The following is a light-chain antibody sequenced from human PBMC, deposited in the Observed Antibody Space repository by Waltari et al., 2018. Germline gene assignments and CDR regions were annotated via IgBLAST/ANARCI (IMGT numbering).Light chain of an antibody. J-gene: IGLJ2*01. CDR2: DVN. Sequence: QSALTQPHSVSGSPGQSVTISCTGSSSDIIGYNFVSWYQQYSDKAPKLIIYDVNKRPSGVPDRSSGSKSGNTASLTISVLQAEDEAVYYCSSYAATFQFGGGTRVTVL. CDR3: SSYAATFQ. V-gene: IGLV2-11*01. CDR1: SSDIIGYNF.